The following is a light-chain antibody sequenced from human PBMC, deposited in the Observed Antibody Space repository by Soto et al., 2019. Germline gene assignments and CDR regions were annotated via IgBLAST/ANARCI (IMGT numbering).Light chain of an antibody. V-gene: IGKV3-20*01. CDR2: GES. CDR3: QKYGSSMIT. Sequence: ELVLTQSPGTLSLSPGDSATLSCRDSQSVSSSYLAWYQQKTGQAPRLLIYGESSRATGIPDRLSGSGSGTDLNLTISRLEPEDFAVYYCQKYGSSMITCGQGTRLEIK. J-gene: IGKJ5*01. CDR1: QSVSSSY.